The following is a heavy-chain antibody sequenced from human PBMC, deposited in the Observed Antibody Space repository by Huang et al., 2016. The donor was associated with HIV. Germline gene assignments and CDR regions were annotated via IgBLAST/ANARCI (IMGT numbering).Heavy chain of an antibody. D-gene: IGHD4-17*01. CDR1: GYTFTNYD. CDR2: RNPNTGNS. Sequence: QVHLVQSGAEVKKPGASVKVSCKASGYTFTNYDINWVRQAPVRGVEWMGWRNPNTGNSGFAQSFQGRVTMTRKTSITTDYMELTSLTSEDTAVDYCARSAYGDLDYWGLGTLVIVSS. J-gene: IGHJ4*02. CDR3: ARSAYGDLDY. V-gene: IGHV1-8*02.